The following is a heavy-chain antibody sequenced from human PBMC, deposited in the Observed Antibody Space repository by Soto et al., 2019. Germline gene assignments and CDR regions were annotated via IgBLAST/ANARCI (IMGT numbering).Heavy chain of an antibody. V-gene: IGHV4-39*01. CDR3: ARHGNTVTTGYYYGMDV. Sequence: SETLSLTCTVSGGSISSSSYYWGWIRQPPGKGLEWIGTIYYSGSTYYNPSLKSRVTISVDTSKNQFSLKLSSVTATDTAVYYCARHGNTVTTGYYYGMDVWGQGTTVTVSS. CDR2: IYYSGST. J-gene: IGHJ6*02. D-gene: IGHD4-17*01. CDR1: GGSISSSSYY.